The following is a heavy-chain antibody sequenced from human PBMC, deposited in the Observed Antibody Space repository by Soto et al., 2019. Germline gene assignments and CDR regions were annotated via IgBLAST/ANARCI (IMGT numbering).Heavy chain of an antibody. CDR2: IWYDGSNK. CDR1: GFTFSSYG. V-gene: IGHV3-33*01. CDR3: ARSYYYDSSGYYPSGAFDI. D-gene: IGHD3-22*01. Sequence: GGSLRLSCAASGFTFSSYGMHWVRQAPGKGLEWVAVIWYDGSNKYYADSVKGRFTISRDNSKNTLYLQMNSLRAEDTAVYYCARSYYYDSSGYYPSGAFDIWGQGTMVTVPS. J-gene: IGHJ3*02.